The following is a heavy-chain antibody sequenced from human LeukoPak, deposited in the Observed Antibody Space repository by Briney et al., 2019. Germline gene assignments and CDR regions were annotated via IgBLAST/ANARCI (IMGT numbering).Heavy chain of an antibody. CDR3: AKDAGVAASIDY. J-gene: IGHJ4*02. Sequence: GGSLRLSCAASGFTFSNYGMHWVRQAPGKGLEWVAVISYDGSNKYYADSVKGRFTISRDNSKNTLYLQMNSLRAEDTAVYYCAKDAGVAASIDYWGQGTLVTVSS. V-gene: IGHV3-30*18. D-gene: IGHD2-15*01. CDR2: ISYDGSNK. CDR1: GFTFSNYG.